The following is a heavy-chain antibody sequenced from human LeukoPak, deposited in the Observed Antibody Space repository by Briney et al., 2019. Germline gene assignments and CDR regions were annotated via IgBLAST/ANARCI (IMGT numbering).Heavy chain of an antibody. CDR1: GGSISSGSYY. CDR3: AGHVFGWFDP. D-gene: IGHD3-10*02. J-gene: IGHJ5*02. Sequence: SETLSLTCTVSGGSISSGSYYWSWIQQPAGKGLEWIGRIYTSGSTNYNPSLKSRVTISVDTSKNQFSLKLSSVTAADTAVYFCAGHVFGWFDPWGQGTLVTVSS. CDR2: IYTSGST. V-gene: IGHV4-61*02.